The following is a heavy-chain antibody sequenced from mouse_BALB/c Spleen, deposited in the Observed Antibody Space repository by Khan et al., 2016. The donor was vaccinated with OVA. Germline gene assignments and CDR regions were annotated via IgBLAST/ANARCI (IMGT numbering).Heavy chain of an antibody. Sequence: QVQLQQSGAELARPGASVKMYCKASGYTFTSYTIHWIKERPGQGLEWIGYINPSNGYTNYNQKFKDKATLTTDKSSTTAYLQLSSLTSDDSAVYNCVRDGAYHRNDGWFAYWGQGTLVTVSA. J-gene: IGHJ3*01. CDR2: INPSNGYT. CDR1: GYTFTSYT. CDR3: VRDGAYHRNDGWFAY. V-gene: IGHV1-4*01. D-gene: IGHD2-14*01.